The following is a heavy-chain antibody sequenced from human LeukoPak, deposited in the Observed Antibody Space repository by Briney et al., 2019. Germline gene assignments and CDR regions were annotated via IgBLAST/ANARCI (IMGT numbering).Heavy chain of an antibody. CDR1: GGSFSGYY. J-gene: IGHJ5*02. CDR3: ARAGGSRGSDP. Sequence: SETLSLTCAVYGGSFSGYYWSWIRQPPGKGLEWIGEINHSGSTNYNPSLKSRVTISVDTSKNQFSLKLSSVTAADTAVYYCARAGGSRGSDPWGQGTLVTVSS. CDR2: INHSGST. V-gene: IGHV4-34*01. D-gene: IGHD2-15*01.